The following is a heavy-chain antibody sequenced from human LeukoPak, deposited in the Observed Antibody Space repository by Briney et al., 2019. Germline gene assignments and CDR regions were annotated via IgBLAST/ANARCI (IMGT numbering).Heavy chain of an antibody. J-gene: IGHJ4*02. D-gene: IGHD1-26*01. CDR2: ISSSSSTI. CDR3: ASGAQSDY. CDR1: GFTFSSCS. V-gene: IGHV3-48*01. Sequence: PGGSLRLSCAVSGFTFSSCSMNWVRQAPGKGLEWVSYISSSSSTIYYADSVKGRFTISRDNAKNSLYLQMNSLRAEDTAVYYCASGAQSDYWGQGTLVTVSS.